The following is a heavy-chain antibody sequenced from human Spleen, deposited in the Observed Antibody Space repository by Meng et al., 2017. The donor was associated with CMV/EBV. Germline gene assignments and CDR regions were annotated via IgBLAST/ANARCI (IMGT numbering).Heavy chain of an antibody. CDR2: MSYDGTNE. V-gene: IGHV3-30*14. Sequence: GGSLRLSCAASGFTFSNYVLHWVRQSPGKGLEWVAGMSYDGTNEYYADSVKGRFTFSRDNSKNTLYLQMNSLRAEDTAVYYCANTHSSSNYYYYYGMDVWGQGTTVTVSS. J-gene: IGHJ6*02. CDR1: GFTFSNYV. D-gene: IGHD6-6*01. CDR3: ANTHSSSNYYYYYGMDV.